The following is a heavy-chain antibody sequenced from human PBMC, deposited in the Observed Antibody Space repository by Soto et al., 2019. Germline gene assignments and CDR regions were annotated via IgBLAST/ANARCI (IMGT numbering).Heavy chain of an antibody. J-gene: IGHJ3*02. V-gene: IGHV3-48*02. Sequence: EVQLVESGGGLVQPGGSLRLSCKASGFTFSSYSMSWVRQGPGEGLEWVSYINTSGSTTYYADAVKGRFALSIDNAKISIYLQVNTLRDVDNAVYYCARDRLTGDRREAFAIGGQGAIVTVSS. CDR3: ARDRLTGDRREAFAI. D-gene: IGHD7-27*01. CDR2: INTSGSTT. CDR1: GFTFSSYS.